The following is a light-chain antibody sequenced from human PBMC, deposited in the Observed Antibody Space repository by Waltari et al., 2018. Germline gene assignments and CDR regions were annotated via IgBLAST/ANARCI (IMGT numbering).Light chain of an antibody. V-gene: IGLV2-11*01. CDR3: CSFAGPYTWV. Sequence: QSALTQPRSVSGSPGQSVTISCTGTTSDVGGYDYVSWYQHHPGKAPKRRVNDVGDRRSGVPGRFCGSESGTTASLTISGLQAEDEADYYCCSFAGPYTWVFGGGTKLTVL. CDR2: DVG. J-gene: IGLJ3*02. CDR1: TSDVGGYDY.